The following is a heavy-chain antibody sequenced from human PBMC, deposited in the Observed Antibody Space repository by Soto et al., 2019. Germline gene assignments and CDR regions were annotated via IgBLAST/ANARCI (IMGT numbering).Heavy chain of an antibody. CDR3: ARVGYYYDSSGSYYYYGMDV. CDR1: GSTFTSYA. Sequence: QVRLVQSGSELKKPGASVKLSCKASGSTFTSYAMNWVRQAPGQGLEWMGWINTNTGNPTYAQGFTGRFVFSLDTSVSTAYLQICSLKAEDTAVYYCARVGYYYDSSGSYYYYGMDVWGQGTTVTVSS. V-gene: IGHV7-4-1*01. D-gene: IGHD3-22*01. CDR2: INTNTGNP. J-gene: IGHJ6*02.